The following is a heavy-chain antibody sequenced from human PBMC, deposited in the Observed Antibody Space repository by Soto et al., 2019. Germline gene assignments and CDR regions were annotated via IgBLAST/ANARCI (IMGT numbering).Heavy chain of an antibody. Sequence: LRLSCASSGFTFSSYAMHCVLQAPVKWLEWVAVISYDGSNKYYADSLKGRFTISRDNSKNTLYLQMNSLRAEDTAVYYCARDIEYSSSGADYWGQGTLVTVSS. CDR2: ISYDGSNK. CDR1: GFTFSSYA. CDR3: ARDIEYSSSGADY. V-gene: IGHV3-30-3*01. D-gene: IGHD6-6*01. J-gene: IGHJ4*02.